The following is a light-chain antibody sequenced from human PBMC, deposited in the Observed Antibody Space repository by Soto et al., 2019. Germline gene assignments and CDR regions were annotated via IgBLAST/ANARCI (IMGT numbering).Light chain of an antibody. J-gene: IGLJ2*01. Sequence: QSVLTQPPSASASLGASVTLTCTLSSGYSNYKGDWYQQRPGKGPRFVMRVGTGGIVGSKGDGIPDRFSVLGSGLNRYLTIKNIQEEDESDYHCGADHGSGSNFVVVFGGGTKLTVL. CDR3: GADHGSGSNFVVV. V-gene: IGLV9-49*01. CDR2: VGTGGIVG. CDR1: SGYSNYK.